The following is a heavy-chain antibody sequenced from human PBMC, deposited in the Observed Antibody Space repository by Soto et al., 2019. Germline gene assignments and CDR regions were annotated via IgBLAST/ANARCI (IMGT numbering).Heavy chain of an antibody. J-gene: IGHJ4*02. V-gene: IGHV1-18*04. D-gene: IGHD5-18*01. CDR1: GYTFTTYG. CDR3: ARAGYTHGSSYFDS. Sequence: QVQLVQSGAEVKKPGASVKVSCKASGYTFTTYGLSWVRQAPGQGLEWMGWISTAKGDTNYAQKFQGRVTMTTDASTSTAYMELRSLRSDDTALFYCARAGYTHGSSYFDSWGQGTLLTVSS. CDR2: ISTAKGDT.